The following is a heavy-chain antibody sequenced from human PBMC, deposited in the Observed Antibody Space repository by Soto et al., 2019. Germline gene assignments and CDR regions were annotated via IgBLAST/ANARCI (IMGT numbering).Heavy chain of an antibody. Sequence: QVQLVQSGAEVKKPGSSVKVSCKASGGTFSSYAISWVRQAPGQGLEWMGGIIPLFGTANYAQKFQGRVTITADESTSTAYMELGSLRAEDTDVYACARVQTRSSRAPVLHWGQGTLVTVSS. V-gene: IGHV1-69*01. J-gene: IGHJ1*01. CDR2: IIPLFGTA. CDR1: GGTFSSYA. D-gene: IGHD1-26*01. CDR3: ARVQTRSSRAPVLH.